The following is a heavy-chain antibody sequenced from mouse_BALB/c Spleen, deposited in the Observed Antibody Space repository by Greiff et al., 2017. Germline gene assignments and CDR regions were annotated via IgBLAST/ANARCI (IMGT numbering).Heavy chain of an antibody. D-gene: IGHD2-4*01. J-gene: IGHJ2*01. CDR1: GYTFTSYV. Sequence: VQLKQSGPELVKPGASVKMSCKASGYTFTSYVMHWVKQKPGQGLEWIGYINPYNDGTKYNEKFKGKATLTSDKSSSTAYMELSSLTSEDSAVYYCARESMIKDFDYWGQGTTLTVSS. CDR3: ARESMIKDFDY. V-gene: IGHV1-14*01. CDR2: INPYNDGT.